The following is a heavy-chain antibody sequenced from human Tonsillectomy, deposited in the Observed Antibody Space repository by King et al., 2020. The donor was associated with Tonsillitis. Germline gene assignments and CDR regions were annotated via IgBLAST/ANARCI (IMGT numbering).Heavy chain of an antibody. CDR1: GFTFSSYA. CDR2: ICGSGGST. J-gene: IGHJ4*02. V-gene: IGHV3-23*04. D-gene: IGHD6-19*01. Sequence: VQLVESGGGLVQPGGSLRLSCAASGFTFSSYAMSWVRQAPGKGLEWVSAICGSGGSTYYADSVKGRFTISRDNSKNTLYLQMNSLRAEDTAVYYCARTRYSSGWYIDYWGQGTLVTVSS. CDR3: ARTRYSSGWYIDY.